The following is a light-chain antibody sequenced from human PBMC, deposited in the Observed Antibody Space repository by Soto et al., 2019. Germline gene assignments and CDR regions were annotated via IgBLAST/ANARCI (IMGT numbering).Light chain of an antibody. Sequence: DIQMTQSPSTLSASVGDRVTITCRASQSISSWLAWYQQKPGKAPKLLIYDASSLESGVPSRFSGRGSGTEFTLTISSLQPDDFATYYCQQYNSDWTCGQGTKV. CDR3: QQYNSDWT. J-gene: IGKJ1*01. CDR2: DAS. V-gene: IGKV1-5*01. CDR1: QSISSW.